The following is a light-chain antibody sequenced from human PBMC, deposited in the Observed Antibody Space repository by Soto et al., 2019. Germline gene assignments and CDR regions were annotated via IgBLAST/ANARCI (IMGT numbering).Light chain of an antibody. V-gene: IGKV2-28*01. J-gene: IGKJ4*01. CDR2: LGS. CDR1: QSLLHSNGNNI. CDR3: MQALQTPFT. Sequence: EIVMTQSPLCLPVTPGEPASISCRSSQSLLHSNGNNILDWYLQKPGQSPQLLIYLGSNRASGVPDRFSGSGSGTDFTLKIRRVEAEDVGVYYCMQALQTPFTFGGGTKVEIK.